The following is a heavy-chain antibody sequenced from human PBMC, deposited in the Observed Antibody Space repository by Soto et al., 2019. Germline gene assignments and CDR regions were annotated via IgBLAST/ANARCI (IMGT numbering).Heavy chain of an antibody. D-gene: IGHD2-2*01. CDR1: GGSFSGYY. Sequence: SETLCLTCAVDGGSFSGYYWSWIRQPPGKGLEWIGEINHSGSTNYNPSLKSRVTISVDTSKNPLSMMLSSVTAADTAVYCCARGRRCRSTSCYGHYYDYMAVWGKGTTVTVSS. J-gene: IGHJ6*03. CDR2: INHSGST. CDR3: ARGRRCRSTSCYGHYYDYMAV. V-gene: IGHV4-34*01.